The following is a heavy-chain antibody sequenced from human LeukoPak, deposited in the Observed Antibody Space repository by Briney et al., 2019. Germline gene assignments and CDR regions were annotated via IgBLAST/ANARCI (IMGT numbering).Heavy chain of an antibody. J-gene: IGHJ4*02. Sequence: PSETLSLTCAVYGGSFRGYYWSWIRQPPGKGLEWIGEINHSGSTNYNPSLKSRVTISVDTSKNQFSLKLSSVTAADTAVYYCARGWNYYDSSGYYPPYYFDYWGQGTLVTVSS. CDR2: INHSGST. D-gene: IGHD3-22*01. CDR1: GGSFRGYY. V-gene: IGHV4-34*01. CDR3: ARGWNYYDSSGYYPPYYFDY.